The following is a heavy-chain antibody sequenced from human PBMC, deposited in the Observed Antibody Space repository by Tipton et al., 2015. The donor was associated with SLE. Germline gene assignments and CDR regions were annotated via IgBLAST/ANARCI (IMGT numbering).Heavy chain of an antibody. D-gene: IGHD6-13*01. J-gene: IGHJ4*02. Sequence: SLRLSCAASGFTFSTYAMHWVRQAPGKGLECVAIISYDGSDKYYADSVKGRFTISRDNSKNTLYLQMNSLRAEDTAVYYCAREDLAAAACDYWGQGTLVTVS. CDR2: ISYDGSDK. CDR3: AREDLAAAACDY. V-gene: IGHV3-30*04. CDR1: GFTFSTYA.